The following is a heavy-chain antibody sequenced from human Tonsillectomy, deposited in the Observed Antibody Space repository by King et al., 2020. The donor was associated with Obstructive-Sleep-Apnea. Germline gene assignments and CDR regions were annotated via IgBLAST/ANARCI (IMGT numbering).Heavy chain of an antibody. Sequence: TLKESGPVLVKPTETLTLTCTVSGFSLNNARMAVSWIRQPPGKALEWLAHIFSNDEKSYSTSLKSRLTISKDTSKNQVVLSMTNMDPVDTATYYCARTLLYYYDTSDGAFDIWGQGTIVTVSS. J-gene: IGHJ3*02. CDR3: ARTLLYYYDTSDGAFDI. CDR1: GFSLNNARMA. D-gene: IGHD3-22*01. CDR2: IFSNDEK. V-gene: IGHV2-26*01.